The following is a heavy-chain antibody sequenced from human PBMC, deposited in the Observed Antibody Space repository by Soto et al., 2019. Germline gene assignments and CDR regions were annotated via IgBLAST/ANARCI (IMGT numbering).Heavy chain of an antibody. V-gene: IGHV4-59*01. CDR3: ARDLYQGMSWFDP. Sequence: SETLSLTCNVSGGSITSYYLTWIRQPPGKGLELIGHISYSGGSKYSPSFRSRVSMSIDTSKSQVSLKLSSVTAADTAIYYCARDLYQGMSWFDPWGQGTLVTVSS. CDR1: GGSITSYY. J-gene: IGHJ5*02. D-gene: IGHD3-16*02. CDR2: ISYSGGS.